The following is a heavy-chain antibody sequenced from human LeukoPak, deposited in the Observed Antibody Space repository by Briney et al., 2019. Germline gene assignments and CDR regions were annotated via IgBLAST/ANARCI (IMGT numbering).Heavy chain of an antibody. J-gene: IGHJ4*02. D-gene: IGHD3-10*01. CDR3: ARDLSSRGVISLDY. Sequence: SETLSLACTVSGGSISNYYWSWIRQPAGKGLEWIGRIYSDGRTNYDLSLSSRLAMSVDTSKNQFSLKLSSVTAADTAVYYCARDLSSRGVISLDYWGQGTLVTVSS. CDR2: IYSDGRT. V-gene: IGHV4-4*07. CDR1: GGSISNYY.